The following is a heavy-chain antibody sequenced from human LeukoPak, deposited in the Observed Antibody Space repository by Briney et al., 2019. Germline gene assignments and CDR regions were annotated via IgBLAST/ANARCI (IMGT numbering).Heavy chain of an antibody. CDR1: GGSISSSGYY. CDR2: IYYSGST. D-gene: IGHD6-13*01. J-gene: IGHJ4*02. CDR3: ARSKQLVIIDY. V-gene: IGHV4-39*01. Sequence: SETLSLTCTVSGGSISSSGYYWGWIRQPPGKGLEWIGNIYYSGSTYYNPSLKSRVTISVDTSKNQFSLKLSSATAADTAVYYCARSKQLVIIDYWGQGTLVTVSS.